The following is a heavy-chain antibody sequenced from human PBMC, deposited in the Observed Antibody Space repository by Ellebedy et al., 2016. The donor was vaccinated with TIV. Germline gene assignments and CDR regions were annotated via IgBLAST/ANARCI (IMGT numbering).Heavy chain of an antibody. CDR3: VRGAGYIFDY. D-gene: IGHD2-2*02. V-gene: IGHV3-7*03. CDR1: GFSLSGYW. CDR2: IKQDGSDK. Sequence: GGSLRLXXAASGFSLSGYWMSWVRQAPGKGLEWVAIIKQDGSDKHYMDSVKGRFTISRDNAKNSLYLQMDSLRAEDTAVYYCVRGAGYIFDYWGQGTLVTVSS. J-gene: IGHJ4*02.